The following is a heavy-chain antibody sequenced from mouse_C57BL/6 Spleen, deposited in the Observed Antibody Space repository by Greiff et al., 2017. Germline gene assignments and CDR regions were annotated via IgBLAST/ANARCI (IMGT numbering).Heavy chain of an antibody. CDR2: IYPGDGDT. Sequence: QVQLQQSGPELVKPGASVKISCKASGYAFSSSWMNWVKQRPGKGLEWIGRIYPGDGDTNYNGKFKGKATLTADKSSSTAYMQLSSLTSEDAAVYFCARGGSRNFDVWGTGTTVTVSS. CDR1: GYAFSSSW. CDR3: ARGGSRNFDV. J-gene: IGHJ1*03. V-gene: IGHV1-82*01. D-gene: IGHD1-1*01.